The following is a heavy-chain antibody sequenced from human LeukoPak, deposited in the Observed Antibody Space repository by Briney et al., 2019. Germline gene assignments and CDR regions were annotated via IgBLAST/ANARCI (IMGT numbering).Heavy chain of an antibody. CDR2: ISAYNGNT. J-gene: IGHJ3*02. CDR3: AREGEFGYCSSTSCYGGAFDI. V-gene: IGHV1-18*01. Sequence: ASVKVSCKASGGTFSSYAISWVRQAPGQGLEWMGWISAYNGNTNYAQKLQGRVTMTTDTSTSTAYMELRSLRSDDTAVYYCAREGEFGYCSSTSCYGGAFDIWGQGTMVTVSS. D-gene: IGHD2-2*03. CDR1: GGTFSSYA.